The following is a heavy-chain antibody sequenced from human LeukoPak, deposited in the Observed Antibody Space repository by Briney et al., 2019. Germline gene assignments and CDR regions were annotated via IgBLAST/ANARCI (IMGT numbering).Heavy chain of an antibody. CDR1: GFTFSSYA. CDR3: AKDLVQSRWHIVVAMGEPFDY. Sequence: GGSLRLSCAASGFTFSSYAMSWVRQAPGKGLEWVSAISGSGGSTYYADSVKGRFTIPRDNSKNTLYLQMNSLRAEDTAVYYCAKDLVQSRWHIVVAMGEPFDYWGQGTLVTVSS. J-gene: IGHJ4*02. CDR2: ISGSGGST. D-gene: IGHD2-21*01. V-gene: IGHV3-23*01.